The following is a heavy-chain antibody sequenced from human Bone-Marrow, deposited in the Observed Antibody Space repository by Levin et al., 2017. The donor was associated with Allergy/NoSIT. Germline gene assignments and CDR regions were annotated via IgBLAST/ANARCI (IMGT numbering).Heavy chain of an antibody. CDR2: ISYDGSNK. J-gene: IGHJ6*02. CDR1: GFTFSSYG. Sequence: GGSLRLSCAASGFTFSSYGMHWVRQAPGKGLEWVAVISYDGSNKYYADSVKGRFTISRDNSKNTLYLQMNSLRAEDTAVYYCAKVVGATVRRYYYYGMDVWGQGTTVTVSS. V-gene: IGHV3-30*18. CDR3: AKVVGATVRRYYYYGMDV. D-gene: IGHD1-26*01.